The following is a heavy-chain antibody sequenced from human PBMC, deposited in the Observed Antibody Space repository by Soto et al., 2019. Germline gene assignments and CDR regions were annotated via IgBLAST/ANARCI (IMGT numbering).Heavy chain of an antibody. J-gene: IGHJ6*02. D-gene: IGHD6-13*01. Sequence: QVQLVQSGAEVKKPGSSVKVSCKASGGTFSSYAISWVRQAPGQGLEWMGGIIPIFGTANYAQKFQGRVRITADDSTSTGYMELSSRRFEDTAVYYCARSGVIAAGTWDVWGQGTTVTVSS. CDR2: IIPIFGTA. V-gene: IGHV1-69*01. CDR1: GGTFSSYA. CDR3: ARSGVIAAGTWDV.